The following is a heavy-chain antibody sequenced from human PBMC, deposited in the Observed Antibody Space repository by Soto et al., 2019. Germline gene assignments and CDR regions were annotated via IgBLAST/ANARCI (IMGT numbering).Heavy chain of an antibody. CDR1: GGSISSSSYY. V-gene: IGHV4-39*01. Sequence: QLQLQESGPGLVKPSETLSLTCTVSGGSISSSSYYWGWIRQPPGKGLEWIGSIYYSGSNYYNPSLKSRVTISVDTSKNQFSLKLSSVTAADTAVYYCARQKGDYSGSYSNWGQGTLVTVSS. CDR2: IYYSGSN. J-gene: IGHJ4*02. D-gene: IGHD1-26*01. CDR3: ARQKGDYSGSYSN.